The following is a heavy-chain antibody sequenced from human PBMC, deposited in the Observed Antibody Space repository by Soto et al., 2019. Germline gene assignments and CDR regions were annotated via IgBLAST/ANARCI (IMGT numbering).Heavy chain of an antibody. CDR3: AREEADSSADLIDP. V-gene: IGHV3-7*01. CDR1: GFTFSSYW. D-gene: IGHD6-19*01. J-gene: IGHJ5*02. Sequence: EVQLVESGAGLVQPGGSLRLSCAASGFTFSSYWMSWVRQAPGKGLEWVANIKQDGSEKYYVDSVKGRFTISRDNAKNSLYLQMNSLRAEDTAVYYCAREEADSSADLIDPWGQGTLVTVSS. CDR2: IKQDGSEK.